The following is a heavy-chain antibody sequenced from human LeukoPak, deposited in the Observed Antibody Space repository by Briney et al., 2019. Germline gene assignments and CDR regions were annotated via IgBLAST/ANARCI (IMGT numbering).Heavy chain of an antibody. V-gene: IGHV3-21*01. CDR2: ISSSSSYI. Sequence: GGSLRLSCAASGFTFSSYAMNWVRQAPGKGLEWVSSISSSSSYIYYADSVKGRFTISRDNAKNSLYLQMNSLRAEDTAVYYCASEQIAASTNYFDYWGQGTLVTVSS. D-gene: IGHD6-13*01. CDR3: ASEQIAASTNYFDY. CDR1: GFTFSSYA. J-gene: IGHJ4*02.